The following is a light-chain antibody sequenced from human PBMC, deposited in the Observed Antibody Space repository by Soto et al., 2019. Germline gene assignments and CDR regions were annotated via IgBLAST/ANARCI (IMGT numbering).Light chain of an antibody. V-gene: IGKV3-15*01. CDR1: QSVSSN. Sequence: IVMTQSPATLSVSPGERATLSCRASQSVSSNLAWYQQKPGQAPSLLIYGASTRATGTPARFSGSGSGTEFTLTISSLQSEDFAVYYCQQYIRWPLTFGGGT. CDR3: QQYIRWPLT. CDR2: GAS. J-gene: IGKJ4*01.